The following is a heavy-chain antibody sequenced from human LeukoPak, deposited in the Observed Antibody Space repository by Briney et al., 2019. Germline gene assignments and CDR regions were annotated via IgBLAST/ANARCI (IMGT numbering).Heavy chain of an antibody. CDR1: GFTFSDCS. CDR2: IDSSSTTI. Sequence: GGSLRLSCAASGFTFSDCSMNWVRQAPGKGLEWVSYIDSSSTTIYYADSVKGRFTISRDNAKNSLYLQMNSLRAEDTAVYYCARGLVGATTILYYYYGTDVWGQGTTVTVSS. D-gene: IGHD1-26*01. CDR3: ARGLVGATTILYYYYGTDV. J-gene: IGHJ6*02. V-gene: IGHV3-48*04.